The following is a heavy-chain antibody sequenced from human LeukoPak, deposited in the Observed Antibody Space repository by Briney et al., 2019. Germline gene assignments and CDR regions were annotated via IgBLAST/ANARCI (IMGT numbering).Heavy chain of an antibody. Sequence: SETLSLTCAVSGGSISSSNWWSWVRQPPGKGLEWIGEIYHSGSTNYNPSLKSRVTISVDKSKNQFSLKLSSVTAADTAVYYCARGMGDSSSWYPFDYWGQGTLVTVSS. V-gene: IGHV4-4*02. J-gene: IGHJ4*02. CDR1: GGSISSSNW. CDR2: IYHSGST. CDR3: ARGMGDSSSWYPFDY. D-gene: IGHD6-13*01.